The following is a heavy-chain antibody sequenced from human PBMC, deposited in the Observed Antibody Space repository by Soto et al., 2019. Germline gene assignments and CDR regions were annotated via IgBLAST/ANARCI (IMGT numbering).Heavy chain of an antibody. Sequence: QVQLVQSGAEVKKPGSSVKVSCKASGGTFSSYAISWVRQAPGQGLEWMGGIIPIFGTANYAQKFQGRVTLTADESTSTAYMELSSLISEDTAVYYCARDGGASLNWYFDLWGRGTLVTVSS. D-gene: IGHD1-26*01. J-gene: IGHJ2*01. CDR2: IIPIFGTA. V-gene: IGHV1-69*12. CDR1: GGTFSSYA. CDR3: ARDGGASLNWYFDL.